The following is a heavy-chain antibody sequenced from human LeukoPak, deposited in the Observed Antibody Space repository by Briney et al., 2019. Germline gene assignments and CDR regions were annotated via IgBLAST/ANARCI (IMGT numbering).Heavy chain of an antibody. D-gene: IGHD6-19*01. CDR2: IFSSGST. V-gene: IGHV4-39*01. J-gene: IGHJ5*02. Sequence: PSETLCLTCTVSGGSFSSSDFNWAWIRQPPGKGLEWIGTIFSSGSTYYNPSLGSRVAISVDTSKTQFSLDLSSVTAADTAVYYCARRQYGSGWYGDGDWFWFAPWGQGTLVIVSS. CDR1: GGSFSSSDFN. CDR3: ARRQYGSGWYGDGDWFWFAP.